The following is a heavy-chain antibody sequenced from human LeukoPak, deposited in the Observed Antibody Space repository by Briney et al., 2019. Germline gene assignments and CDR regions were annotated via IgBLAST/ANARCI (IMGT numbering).Heavy chain of an antibody. J-gene: IGHJ6*02. D-gene: IGHD2-2*01. CDR3: ARWRIVVVPAARLTYYYYGMDV. CDR1: GGSFSGYY. CDR2: INHRGST. Sequence: SETLSLTCAVYGGSFSGYYWSWIRQPPGKGLEWIGEINHRGSTNHNPSLKSRVTISVDPSKNQFSLKLSSVTAADTAVYYCARWRIVVVPAARLTYYYYGMDVWGQGTTVTVSS. V-gene: IGHV4-34*01.